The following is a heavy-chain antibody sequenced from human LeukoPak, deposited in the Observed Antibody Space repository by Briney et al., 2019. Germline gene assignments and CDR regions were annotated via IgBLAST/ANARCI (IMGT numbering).Heavy chain of an antibody. Sequence: PGGSLRLSCVGSGFTYTDYWMHGFRQAPGKGPVWVSRINPDGTIIDYADSVKGRFSISRDNAKNLLYLQMNGLRADDTAVYYCAKDLSWNTADRWGQGILVTVSS. J-gene: IGHJ5*02. CDR2: INPDGTII. V-gene: IGHV3-74*01. CDR3: AKDLSWNTADR. D-gene: IGHD5-18*01. CDR1: GFTYTDYW.